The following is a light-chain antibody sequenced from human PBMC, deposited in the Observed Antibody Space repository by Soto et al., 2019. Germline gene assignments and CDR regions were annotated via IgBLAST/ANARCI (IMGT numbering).Light chain of an antibody. J-gene: IGKJ1*01. V-gene: IGKV1-5*01. CDR2: DAS. Sequence: DIQMTQSPSTLSASVGDRVTITCRASQSISSWLAWYQQKPGKAPKLLIYDASSLESGVRSRFSGSGSGTEFTLTISSLQPDDFATYYCQQYNSYSRTFGKGTKVEIK. CDR1: QSISSW. CDR3: QQYNSYSRT.